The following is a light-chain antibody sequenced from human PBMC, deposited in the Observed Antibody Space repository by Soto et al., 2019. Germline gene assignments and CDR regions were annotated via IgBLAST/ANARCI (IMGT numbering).Light chain of an antibody. Sequence: IQMTQSPSTPSSSLGDRVTITCRASQSISSWLVWYQQKPGKAPKLLIYDASSLESGVPSRFSVSGSGTEFTLTISSLQPDDLATYYCPQYNSPTFGGGTKVDI. V-gene: IGKV1-5*01. CDR3: PQYNSPT. CDR2: DAS. J-gene: IGKJ4*01. CDR1: QSISSW.